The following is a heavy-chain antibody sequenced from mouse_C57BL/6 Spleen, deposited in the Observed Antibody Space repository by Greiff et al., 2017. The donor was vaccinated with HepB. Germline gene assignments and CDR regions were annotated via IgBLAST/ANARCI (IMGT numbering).Heavy chain of an antibody. CDR3: ARTYWDGGYFDY. J-gene: IGHJ2*01. D-gene: IGHD4-1*01. V-gene: IGHV2-2*01. CDR1: GFSLTSYG. CDR2: IWSGGST. Sequence: QVQLKESGPGLVQPSQSLSITCTVSGFSLTSYGVHWVRQSPGKGLEWLGVIWSGGSTDYNAAFISRLSISKDNSKSQVFFKMNSLQADDTAIYYCARTYWDGGYFDYWGQGTTLTVSS.